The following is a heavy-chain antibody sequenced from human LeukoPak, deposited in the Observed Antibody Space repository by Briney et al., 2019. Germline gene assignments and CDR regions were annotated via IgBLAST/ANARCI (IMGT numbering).Heavy chain of an antibody. Sequence: SETLSLTCTVSTGSISSYYWSWIRQPPGKTLEWIGYIYYGGSANYNPSLKSRVTISVDTSKNQFSLKLTSVTAADTAVYYCARHWVSSESPYSFDIWGQGTMVTVSS. CDR2: IYYGGSA. V-gene: IGHV4-59*08. CDR3: ARHWVSSESPYSFDI. J-gene: IGHJ3*02. CDR1: TGSISSYY. D-gene: IGHD1-26*01.